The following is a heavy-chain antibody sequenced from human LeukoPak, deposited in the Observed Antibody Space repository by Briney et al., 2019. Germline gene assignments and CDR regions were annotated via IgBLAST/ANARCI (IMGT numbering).Heavy chain of an antibody. CDR2: IYYSGST. CDR3: ARGPLPTLTTLLYYFDY. D-gene: IGHD4-17*01. J-gene: IGHJ4*02. CDR1: GGSISSYY. Sequence: SETLSLTCTVSGGSISSYYWSWIRQPPGKGLEWIGYIYYSGSTNYNPSLKSRVTISVDTSKNQFSLKLSSVTAADTAVYYCARGPLPTLTTLLYYFDYWGQGTLVTVSS. V-gene: IGHV4-59*01.